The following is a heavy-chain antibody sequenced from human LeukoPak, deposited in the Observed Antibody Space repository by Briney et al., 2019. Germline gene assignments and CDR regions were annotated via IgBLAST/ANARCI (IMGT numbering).Heavy chain of an antibody. Sequence: SETLSLTCSVSGGSISSYYWSWIRQPAGKGLEWIGRIYTTGSTDYNPPLKSRVTMSVDTSKNQFSLNLSSVTAADTAVYYCARDSPYSSGWYGGGAFDIWGQGTMVTVSS. J-gene: IGHJ3*02. CDR3: ARDSPYSSGWYGGGAFDI. D-gene: IGHD6-19*01. CDR2: IYTTGST. CDR1: GGSISSYY. V-gene: IGHV4-4*07.